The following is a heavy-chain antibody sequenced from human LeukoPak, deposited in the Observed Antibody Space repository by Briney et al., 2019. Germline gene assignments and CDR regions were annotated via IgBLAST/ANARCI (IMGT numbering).Heavy chain of an antibody. J-gene: IGHJ3*02. CDR1: GYTFTSYG. V-gene: IGHV1-18*01. CDR2: ISAYNGNT. Sequence: ASVKVSSTASGYTFTSYGISWVRQAPGQGLERMGWISAYNGNTNYAQKLQGRVTMTTDTCTSTAYMELRSLRSDDTAVYSCARDGRITTNAFDIWGQGTMVTVSS. CDR3: ARDGRITTNAFDI. D-gene: IGHD3-10*01.